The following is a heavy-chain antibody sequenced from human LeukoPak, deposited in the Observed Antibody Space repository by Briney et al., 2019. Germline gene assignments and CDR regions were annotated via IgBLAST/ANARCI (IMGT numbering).Heavy chain of an antibody. CDR2: ISDSGGRT. D-gene: IGHD3-9*01. V-gene: IGHV3-23*01. CDR1: GFTFSSYA. J-gene: IGHJ3*02. Sequence: GGSLRLSSAASGFTFSSYAMTWVRQAPGKGLEWDSGISDSGGRTYHADSVKGRFTISRDNSKHTLYLQMNSLRAEDTAVYYCAKDLNSDWLLGAFDIWGQGTMVTVSS. CDR3: AKDLNSDWLLGAFDI.